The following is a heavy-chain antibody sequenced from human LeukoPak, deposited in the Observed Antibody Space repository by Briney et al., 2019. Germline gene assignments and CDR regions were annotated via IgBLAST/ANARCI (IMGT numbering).Heavy chain of an antibody. CDR2: ISGNNDKT. Sequence: ASVKVSCKASGYIFTSYAINWVRQAPGQGLEWMGGISGNNDKTAYAQKLQGRVTMTTDTSTSTVHMELRSLTSDDTAVYYCARCGEGHSIDYWGQGTLVTVS. J-gene: IGHJ4*02. CDR3: ARCGEGHSIDY. V-gene: IGHV1-18*01. D-gene: IGHD7-27*01. CDR1: GYIFTSYA.